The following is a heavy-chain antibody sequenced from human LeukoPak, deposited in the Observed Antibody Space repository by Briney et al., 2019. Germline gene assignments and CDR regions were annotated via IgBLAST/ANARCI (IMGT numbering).Heavy chain of an antibody. Sequence: ASVKVSCKASGYTFTYFDLHWVRQAPGQGLEWMGRINPNSGDTNYAQKFQGRVTMTRDTSISTAYMELNRVRSDDTAVYYCARGRITMVRGVIGEDYWGQGTLVTVSS. CDR2: INPNSGDT. CDR1: GYTFTYFD. D-gene: IGHD3-10*01. CDR3: ARGRITMVRGVIGEDY. J-gene: IGHJ4*02. V-gene: IGHV1-2*06.